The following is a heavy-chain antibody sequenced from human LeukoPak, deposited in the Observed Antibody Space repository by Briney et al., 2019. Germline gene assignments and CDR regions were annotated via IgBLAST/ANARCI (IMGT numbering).Heavy chain of an antibody. Sequence: PGGSLRLSRAASGFTFSSYEMNWVRQAPGKGLEWVSYISSSGSTIYYADSVKGRFTISRDNAKNSLYLQMNSLRAEDTAVYYCARGELYYYDSSGYEFDYWGQGTLVTVSS. J-gene: IGHJ4*02. D-gene: IGHD3-22*01. V-gene: IGHV3-48*03. CDR3: ARGELYYYDSSGYEFDY. CDR1: GFTFSSYE. CDR2: ISSSGSTI.